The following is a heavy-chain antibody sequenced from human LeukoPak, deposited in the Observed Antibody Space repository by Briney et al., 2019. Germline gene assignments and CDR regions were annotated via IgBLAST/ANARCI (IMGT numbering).Heavy chain of an antibody. V-gene: IGHV3-23*01. D-gene: IGHD1-26*01. CDR3: AKDRTVGASYWYFDL. J-gene: IGHJ2*01. CDR1: GFSFSNYA. Sequence: GGSLRLSCAASGFSFSNYAMSWVRQTPGKGLEWVSAISGSGGSTYYADSVKGRFTISRDSSKNTLFLHMNTLRAEDTAIYYCAKDRTVGASYWYFDLWGRGTLVTVSS. CDR2: ISGSGGST.